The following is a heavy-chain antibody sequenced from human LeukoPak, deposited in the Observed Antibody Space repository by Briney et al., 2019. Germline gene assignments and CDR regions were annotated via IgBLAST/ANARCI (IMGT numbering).Heavy chain of an antibody. CDR1: GGSISSYY. CDR3: ARQVVSDKYYYALDV. V-gene: IGHV4-59*08. Sequence: PSETLSLTCTVSGGSISSYYWSWIRQSPGKGLEWIGYMVYSGSTNYNPSLKSRVTISVDTSKKQFSLKLNSVTAADTAVYYCARQVVSDKYYYALDVWGQGTTVTVSS. J-gene: IGHJ6*02. D-gene: IGHD5/OR15-5a*01. CDR2: MVYSGST.